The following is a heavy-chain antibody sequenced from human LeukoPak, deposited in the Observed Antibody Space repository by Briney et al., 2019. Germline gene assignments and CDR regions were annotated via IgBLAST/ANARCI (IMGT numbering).Heavy chain of an antibody. Sequence: PSETLSLTCAVYGVSFSGYYWSWIRQPPGKGLEWMGEINHSGSTNYNPSLKSRVTISVDTSKNQFSLKLSSVTAADTAVYYCARGRSYYYGSGSLRGRTYYYGMDVWGQGTTVTVSS. CDR1: GVSFSGYY. V-gene: IGHV4-34*01. D-gene: IGHD3-10*01. J-gene: IGHJ6*02. CDR2: INHSGST. CDR3: ARGRSYYYGSGSLRGRTYYYGMDV.